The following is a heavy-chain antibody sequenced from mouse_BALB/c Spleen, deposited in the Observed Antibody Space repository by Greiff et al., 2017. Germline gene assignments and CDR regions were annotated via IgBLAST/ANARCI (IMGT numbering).Heavy chain of an antibody. Sequence: LVESGAELVKPGASVKLSCKASGYTFTEYIIHWVKQRSGQGLAWIGWFYPGSGSIKYNEKFKDKATLTADKSSSTVYMELSRLTSEDSAVYFCARHEAHYYGSSHYAMDYWGQGTSGTVSS. D-gene: IGHD1-1*01. J-gene: IGHJ4*01. V-gene: IGHV1-62-2*01. CDR3: ARHEAHYYGSSHYAMDY. CDR1: GYTFTEYI. CDR2: FYPGSGSI.